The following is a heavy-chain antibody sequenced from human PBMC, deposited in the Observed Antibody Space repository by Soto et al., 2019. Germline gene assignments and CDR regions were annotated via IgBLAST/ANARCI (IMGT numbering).Heavy chain of an antibody. J-gene: IGHJ5*02. Sequence: GGSLRLSCAASGFTFSDYYMNWIRQAPGKGLEWVSYISDSGSSIFYADSVKGRFTISRDSARKSLYLHMSSLRVEDTAVYYCARDTAFINSGFFDAWGQGTPVTVS. V-gene: IGHV3-11*01. CDR3: ARDTAFINSGFFDA. D-gene: IGHD3-22*01. CDR2: ISDSGSSI. CDR1: GFTFSDYY.